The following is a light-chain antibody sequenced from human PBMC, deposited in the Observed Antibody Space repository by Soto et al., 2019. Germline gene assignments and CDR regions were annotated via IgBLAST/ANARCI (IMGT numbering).Light chain of an antibody. CDR3: QQYGNGNSPRYS. CDR1: QSVSSNY. CDR2: GTS. Sequence: ELVLTQSPGTLSLSLGDRATLSCRASQSVSSNYLAWYQQKPGQAPRLLIYGTSSRATGIPDRFSGSGSGTDFTLSISRLEPEDFAVYYGQQYGNGNSPRYSFGQGTRLEIK. J-gene: IGKJ2*03. V-gene: IGKV3-20*01.